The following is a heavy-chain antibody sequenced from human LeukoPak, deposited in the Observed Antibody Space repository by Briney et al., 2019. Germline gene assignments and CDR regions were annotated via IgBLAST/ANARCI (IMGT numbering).Heavy chain of an antibody. J-gene: IGHJ2*01. CDR1: GFTFSNYA. CDR2: ISGNGDNT. CDR3: AKDGYKAAGYFDL. D-gene: IGHD6-13*01. Sequence: HPGESLRLSCAASGFTFSNYAMHWVRQVPGKGLEGLSLISGNGDNTDYAESVKGRFTVSRDNSRNSLYLQMSGLRVEDTALFYCAKDGYKAAGYFDLWGRGTLVTVSS. V-gene: IGHV3-43*02.